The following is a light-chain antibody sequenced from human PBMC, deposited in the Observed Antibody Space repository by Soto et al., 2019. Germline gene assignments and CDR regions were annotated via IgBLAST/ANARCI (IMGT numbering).Light chain of an antibody. CDR1: HGVSSSY. CDR3: QQDGSSPKCT. J-gene: IGKJ1*01. V-gene: IGKV3-20*01. CDR2: GAS. Sequence: EIVLTQSPGTLSLSPGERATLSCRASHGVSSSYLAWYQPKPGQAPRLLIYGASSRATGIPDRFTGSGSGTYFTLTISTLEPEDFAVYYCQQDGSSPKCTFGQGTKVEIK.